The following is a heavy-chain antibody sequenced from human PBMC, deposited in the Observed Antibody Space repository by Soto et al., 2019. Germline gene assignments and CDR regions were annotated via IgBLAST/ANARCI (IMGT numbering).Heavy chain of an antibody. CDR2: IDYSGGTT. CDR3: AKDATRTSGWDYFDY. Sequence: GGSLRLSCAASGFTFSSYAMGWFRQAPDKGLEWVSVIDYSGGTTYYEDSVKGRFTIARDNSKITLYLQMNSLRAEDTAVYYCAKDATRTSGWDYFDYCGQLALVTVSS. J-gene: IGHJ4*02. V-gene: IGHV3-23*01. CDR1: GFTFSSYA. D-gene: IGHD6-19*01.